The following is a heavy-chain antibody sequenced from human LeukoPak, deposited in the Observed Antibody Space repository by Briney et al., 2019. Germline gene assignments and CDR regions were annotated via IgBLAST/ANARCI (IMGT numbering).Heavy chain of an antibody. CDR2: IYSGGNT. CDR3: ARADYYDSSGYNDY. D-gene: IGHD3-22*01. V-gene: IGHV3-53*01. CDR1: GFTVSSNY. J-gene: IGHJ4*02. Sequence: GGSLRLSCAASGFTVSSNYMSWVRQAPGKGLEWVSLIYSGGNTYYADSVKGRFTISRDNSKNTLYLQMTSRRAEDTAVYYCARADYYDSSGYNDYWGQGTLVTVSS.